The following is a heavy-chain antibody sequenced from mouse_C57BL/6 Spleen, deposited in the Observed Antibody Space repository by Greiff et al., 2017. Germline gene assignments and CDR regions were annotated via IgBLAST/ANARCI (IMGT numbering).Heavy chain of an antibody. CDR1: GYTFTDYY. J-gene: IGHJ4*01. CDR2: IGPGSGST. CDR3: ATNYDCGYAMDY. Sequence: QVQLQQSGAELVKPGASVKISCKASGYTFTDYYINWVKQRPGQGLEWIGKIGPGSGSTYYNEKFKGKATLTADKSSSTAYLQLSCLTSEDSAVYFCATNYDCGYAMDYWGQGTSVTVSS. V-gene: IGHV1-77*01. D-gene: IGHD2-4*01.